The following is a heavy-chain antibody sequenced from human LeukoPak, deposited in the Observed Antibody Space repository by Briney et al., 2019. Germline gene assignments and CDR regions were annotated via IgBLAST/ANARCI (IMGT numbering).Heavy chain of an antibody. Sequence: GESLKISFESSGYSFTSYWIGWVRRMPGKGVEWMGIIYPGDSNTSYSPSFQGQVTISADKSISTAYLQWSSLKASDSAMYYCVQCGGDCYTSSHWGQGTMVTVSS. CDR2: IYPGDSNT. D-gene: IGHD2-21*02. CDR1: GYSFTSYW. V-gene: IGHV5-51*01. CDR3: VQCGGDCYTSSH. J-gene: IGHJ4*02.